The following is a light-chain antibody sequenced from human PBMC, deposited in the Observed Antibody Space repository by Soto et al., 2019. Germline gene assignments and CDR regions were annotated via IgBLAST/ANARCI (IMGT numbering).Light chain of an antibody. CDR3: SSFTSANTVL. J-gene: IGLJ7*01. CDR2: NVS. CDR1: SSDVGGYNY. V-gene: IGLV2-14*01. Sequence: QSALTQPASVSGSPGQSITISCTGTSSDVGGYNYVSWYQQHPGKAPKLMIYNVSNRPSGVSNRFSGSKSGNTASLTISWLQAEDEGHYYCSSFTSANTVLFGGGTQLTVL.